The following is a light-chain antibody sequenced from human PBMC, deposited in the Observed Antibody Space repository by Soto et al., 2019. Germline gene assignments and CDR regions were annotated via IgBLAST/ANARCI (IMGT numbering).Light chain of an antibody. V-gene: IGLV2-14*01. J-gene: IGLJ2*01. CDR3: SSYTSSSSLV. CDR2: DVS. CDR1: SSDVGVYNY. Sequence: QSVLTQPASVSGSPGQSITISCTGTSSDVGVYNYVSWYQQHPGKAPKLMIYDVSNRPSGVSNRFSGSKSGNTASLTISGLPAEDEADYYCSSYTSSSSLVFGGGTKLTVL.